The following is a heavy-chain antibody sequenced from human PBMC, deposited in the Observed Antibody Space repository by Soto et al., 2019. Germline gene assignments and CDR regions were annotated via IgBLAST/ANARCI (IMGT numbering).Heavy chain of an antibody. Sequence: SETLSLTCTVSGGSINSYYWSWIRQPPGKGLEWIGYIYYSGSTNYNPSLKSRVIISVDTSKNQFSLKLSSVTAADTAVYYCAAGGGLPRYYWGQGTLVTVSS. D-gene: IGHD5-12*01. J-gene: IGHJ4*02. CDR2: IYYSGST. V-gene: IGHV4-59*12. CDR1: GGSINSYY. CDR3: AAGGGLPRYY.